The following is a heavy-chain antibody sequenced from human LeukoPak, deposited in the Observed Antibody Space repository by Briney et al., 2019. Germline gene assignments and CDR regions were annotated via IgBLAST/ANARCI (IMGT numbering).Heavy chain of an antibody. J-gene: IGHJ4*02. CDR3: ARDYVGSYPAFDY. D-gene: IGHD1-26*01. V-gene: IGHV3-21*01. Sequence: GGSLRLSCAASGFTFSSYSMNWVRQAPGKGLEWVSSISSSSSYIYYADSVKGRFTISRDNAKNSLYLQMNSLRVEDTAVYYCARDYVGSYPAFDYWGQGTLVTVSS. CDR2: ISSSSSYI. CDR1: GFTFSSYS.